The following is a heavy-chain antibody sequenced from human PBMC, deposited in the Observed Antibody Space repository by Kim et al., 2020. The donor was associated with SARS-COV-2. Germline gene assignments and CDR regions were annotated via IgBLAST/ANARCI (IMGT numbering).Heavy chain of an antibody. V-gene: IGHV4-31*03. CDR2: IYYSGST. D-gene: IGHD3-22*01. J-gene: IGHJ3*02. CDR3: ARTPITMIVVVDAFDI. Sequence: SETLSLTCTVSGGSISSGGYYWSWIRQHPGKGLEWIGYIYYSGSTYYNPSLKSRVTISVDTSKNQFSLKLSSVTAADTAVYYCARTPITMIVVVDAFDIWGQGTLVTVSS. CDR1: GGSISSGGYY.